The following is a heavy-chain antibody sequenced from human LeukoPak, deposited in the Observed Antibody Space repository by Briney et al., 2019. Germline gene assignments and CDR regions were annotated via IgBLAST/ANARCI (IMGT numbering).Heavy chain of an antibody. CDR2: IIPIFGTA. V-gene: IGHV1-69*06. Sequence: ASVKVSCKASGGTFSSYAISWVRQAPGQGLEWMGGIIPIFGTANYAQKFQGRVTITADKSTSTAYMELSSLRSEDTAVYYCARGLDSSSWYAGNIYYYYYMDVWGKGTTVTVSS. CDR3: ARGLDSSSWYAGNIYYYYYMDV. J-gene: IGHJ6*03. CDR1: GGTFSSYA. D-gene: IGHD6-13*01.